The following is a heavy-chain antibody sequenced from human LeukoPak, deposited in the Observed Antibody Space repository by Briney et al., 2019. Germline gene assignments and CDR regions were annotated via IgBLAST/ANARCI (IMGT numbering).Heavy chain of an antibody. D-gene: IGHD5-12*01. CDR3: ARSAVIVATNPYYYYGMDV. CDR1: GGSFSGYY. CDR2: INHSGST. J-gene: IGHJ6*02. V-gene: IGHV4-34*01. Sequence: SETLSLTCAVYGGSFSGYYWSWIRQPPGKGLEWIGEINHSGSTNYNPSLKSRVTISVDTSKNQFSLRLSSVTAADTAVYYCARSAVIVATNPYYYYGMDVWGQGTTVTVSS.